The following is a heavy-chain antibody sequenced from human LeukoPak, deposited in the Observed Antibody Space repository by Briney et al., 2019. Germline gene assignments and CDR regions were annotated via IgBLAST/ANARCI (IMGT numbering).Heavy chain of an antibody. CDR1: GFTFSSYW. J-gene: IGHJ4*02. CDR3: ARDTSSLSRYFDY. CDR2: IKQDGSEK. Sequence: PGGSLRLSCAASGFTFSSYWMSWVRQAPGKGLEWVANIKQDGSEKYYVDSVKGRFTISRDNAKNSLYLQMNSLRAEDTAVYYCARDTSSLSRYFDYWGQGTLVTVSS. V-gene: IGHV3-7*01.